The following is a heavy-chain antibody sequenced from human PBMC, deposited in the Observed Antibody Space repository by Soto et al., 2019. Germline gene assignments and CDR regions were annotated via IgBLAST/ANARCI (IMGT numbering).Heavy chain of an antibody. CDR1: GFIFTDHW. Sequence: EVHLAESGGGLVQPGGSLRLSCVASGFIFTDHWMHWVRQAPGKALVWVARINSGGTRVNYADCVKGRFTISRDNAQDTLYLQMTSLGVDDTAVYYCARGDCSGRSCFFGGTHWGQGTLVTVSS. V-gene: IGHV3-74*01. CDR2: INSGGTRV. CDR3: ARGDCSGRSCFFGGTH. J-gene: IGHJ4*02. D-gene: IGHD2-15*01.